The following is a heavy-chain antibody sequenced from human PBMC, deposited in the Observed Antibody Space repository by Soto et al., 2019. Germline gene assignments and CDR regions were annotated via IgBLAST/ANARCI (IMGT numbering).Heavy chain of an antibody. D-gene: IGHD2-2*01. V-gene: IGHV4-34*01. CDR1: GGSFSGYY. J-gene: IGHJ4*02. CDR3: ARVGYCSSTSCYRYFDY. CDR2: INHSGST. Sequence: PWETLSLTCAVYGGSFSGYYWSWIRQPPGKGLEWIGEINHSGSTNYNPSLKSRVTISVDTSKNQFSLKLSSVTAADTAVYYCARVGYCSSTSCYRYFDYWGQGTLVTVSS.